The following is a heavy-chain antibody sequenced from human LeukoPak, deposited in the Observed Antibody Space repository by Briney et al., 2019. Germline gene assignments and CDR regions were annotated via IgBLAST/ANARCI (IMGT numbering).Heavy chain of an antibody. CDR3: AKDSPTSAMVDFDS. CDR2: IGGGGYTT. V-gene: IGHV3-23*01. Sequence: GGSLRLSCAASGFAFSVYAMSWVRQAPGKGLQWVSAIGGGGYTTYYADSVKGRFTISRDNSKNTLYLQMNSLRAEDTAVYYCAKDSPTSAMVDFDSWGQGTLVTVSS. CDR1: GFAFSVYA. D-gene: IGHD2/OR15-2a*01. J-gene: IGHJ4*02.